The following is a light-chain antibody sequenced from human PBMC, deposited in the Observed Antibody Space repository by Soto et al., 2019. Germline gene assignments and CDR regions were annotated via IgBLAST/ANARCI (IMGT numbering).Light chain of an antibody. CDR1: QGISSY. CDR3: QQYYGYPYT. J-gene: IGKJ2*01. V-gene: IGKV1-8*01. CDR2: AAS. Sequence: AIQMTQSPSSFSATTGDRVTITCRASQGISSYLAWYQQKPGKAPQLLIYAASTLQSGVPSRFSGSGSGTDFTLTISCLQSEDFATYYCQQYYGYPYTFGQGTKVEIK.